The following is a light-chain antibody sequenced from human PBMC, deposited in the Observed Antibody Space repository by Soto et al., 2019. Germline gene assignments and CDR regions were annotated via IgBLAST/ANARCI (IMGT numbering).Light chain of an antibody. J-gene: IGKJ4*01. V-gene: IGKV3D-15*03. CDR2: GAS. CDR3: QQYNNWPPLT. Sequence: EILMTQSPATLSVSPGERATLSCRASQSVSSNLAWYQQKVGQAPRLLIYGASIRATGIPARFSGSGSGTEFPLTISILQSEYFAVYFCQQYNNWPPLTFGGGTKVEIK. CDR1: QSVSSN.